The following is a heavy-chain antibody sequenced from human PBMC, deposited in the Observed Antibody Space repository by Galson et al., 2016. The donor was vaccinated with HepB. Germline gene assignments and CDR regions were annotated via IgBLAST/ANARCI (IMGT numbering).Heavy chain of an antibody. Sequence: SLRLSCAVSGFSFSDFWMAWVRQAPGKGLEWVANINEDGSEKSSVDSMKGRFTISRDNAKNSMYLQMNTLRAEDTAVYYCARGRGGSGSPFDHWGQGTLVPVSS. CDR2: INEDGSEK. D-gene: IGHD6-19*01. CDR3: ARGRGGSGSPFDH. CDR1: GFSFSDFW. J-gene: IGHJ4*02. V-gene: IGHV3-7*05.